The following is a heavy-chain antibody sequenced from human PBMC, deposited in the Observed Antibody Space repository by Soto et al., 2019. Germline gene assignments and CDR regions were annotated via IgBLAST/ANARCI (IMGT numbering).Heavy chain of an antibody. D-gene: IGHD2-2*01. V-gene: IGHV3-49*03. J-gene: IGHJ6*03. CDR1: GFTFGDYA. CDR2: IRSKAYGGTT. CDR3: TRDQFPAGATDYYYYYYYMDV. Sequence: PGGSLRLSCTASGFTFGDYAMSWFRQAPGKGLEWVGFIRSKAYGGTTEYAASVKGRFTISRDDSKSIAYLQMNSLKTEDTAVYYCTRDQFPAGATDYYYYYYYMDVWGKGTTVTVSS.